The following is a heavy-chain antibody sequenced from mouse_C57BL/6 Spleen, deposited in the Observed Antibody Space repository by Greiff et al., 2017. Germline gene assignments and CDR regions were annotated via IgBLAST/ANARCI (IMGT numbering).Heavy chain of an antibody. CDR3: ARDQGYDYAAWFAY. CDR2: IRYSGST. V-gene: IGHV3-1*01. Sequence: EVQLQQSGPGMVKPSQSLSLTCTVTGYSITSGYDWHWIRHFPGNKLEWMGYIRYSGSTNYNPSLKSRISITHDTSKNHFFLKLNSVTTEDTATYYCARDQGYDYAAWFAYWGQGTLVTVSA. D-gene: IGHD2-4*01. J-gene: IGHJ3*01. CDR1: GYSITSGYD.